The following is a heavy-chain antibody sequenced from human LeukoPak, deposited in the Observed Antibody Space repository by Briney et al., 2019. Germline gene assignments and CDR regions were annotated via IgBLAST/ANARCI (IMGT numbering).Heavy chain of an antibody. Sequence: PGESLKISCKGSGYSFTSYWIDWVRQMPGKGLEWMGIIYPGDSDTRYSPSFQGQVTISADKSISTTYLQWSSLKASDTAMYYCARLTYTSSKHHLFDYWGQGTLVTVSS. D-gene: IGHD6-6*01. CDR1: GYSFTSYW. CDR3: ARLTYTSSKHHLFDY. V-gene: IGHV5-51*01. CDR2: IYPGDSDT. J-gene: IGHJ4*02.